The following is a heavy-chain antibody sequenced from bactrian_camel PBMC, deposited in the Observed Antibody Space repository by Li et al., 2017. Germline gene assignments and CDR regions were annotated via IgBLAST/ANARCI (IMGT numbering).Heavy chain of an antibody. J-gene: IGHJ4*01. CDR1: GFTFSGAD. V-gene: IGHV3-2*01. Sequence: QVQLVESGGGLVQPGGSLRLSCAASGFTFSGADMSWVRQSPGKGLEWVSNIAFDGTNTRYADSVKGRFTISRDNAKNTVYLQMNSLKPEDTAMYYCAAGSLGYGGSWWNEYEYYYWGQGTQVTVS. CDR2: IAFDGTNT. D-gene: IGHD6*01. CDR3: AAGSLGYGGSWWNEYEYYY.